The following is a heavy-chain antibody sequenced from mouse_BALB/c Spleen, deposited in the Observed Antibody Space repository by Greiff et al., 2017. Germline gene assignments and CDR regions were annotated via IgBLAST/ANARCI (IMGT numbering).Heavy chain of an antibody. CDR3: ARYYRYDGAWFAY. J-gene: IGHJ3*01. D-gene: IGHD2-14*01. CDR2: ISYSGST. CDR1: GDSITSGY. V-gene: IGHV3-8*02. Sequence: EVQLQESGPSLVKPSQTLSLTCSVTGDSITSGYWNWIRKFPGNKLEYMGYISYSGSTYYNPSLKSRISITRDTSKNQYYLQLNSVTTEDTATYYCARYYRYDGAWFAYWGQGTLVTVSA.